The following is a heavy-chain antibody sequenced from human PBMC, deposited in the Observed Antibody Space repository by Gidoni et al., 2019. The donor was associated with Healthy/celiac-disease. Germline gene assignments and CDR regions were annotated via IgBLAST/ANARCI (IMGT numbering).Heavy chain of an antibody. J-gene: IGHJ4*02. D-gene: IGHD6-19*01. Sequence: EVQLLESGVGLVQPGGSLRLSCAASGFTFSSYAMSWVRQAPGKGLEWVSASSGSGGSTYYADSGKGRFTISRDNSKNTLYLQMNSLRAEDTAVYYCALAVAGGNRDYWGQGTLGTVSS. CDR3: ALAVAGGNRDY. CDR1: GFTFSSYA. CDR2: SSGSGGST. V-gene: IGHV3-23*01.